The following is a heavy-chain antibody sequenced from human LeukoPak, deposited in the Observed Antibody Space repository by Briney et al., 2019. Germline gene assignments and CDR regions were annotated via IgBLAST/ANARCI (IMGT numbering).Heavy chain of an antibody. CDR1: GGSFSVYY. CDR2: INHSGST. J-gene: IGHJ5*02. V-gene: IGHV4-34*01. D-gene: IGHD3-10*01. CDR3: ARGLYYYGS. Sequence: SETLSLTCAVYGGSFSVYYWNWIRQPPGKGLEWIGEINHSGSTNYSPSLQSRVTISVDTSKNQFSLKLSSVTAADTAVYYCARGLYYYGSWGQGTLVTVSS.